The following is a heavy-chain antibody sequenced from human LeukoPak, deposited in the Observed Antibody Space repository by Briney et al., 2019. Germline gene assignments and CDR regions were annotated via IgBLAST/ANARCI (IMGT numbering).Heavy chain of an antibody. CDR3: ARVKSDYDFWSGYLNWFDP. D-gene: IGHD3-3*01. V-gene: IGHV3-9*01. CDR2: ISWNSGSI. J-gene: IGHJ5*02. Sequence: PGRSLRLSCAASGFTFDDYAMHWVRQAPGKGLEWVSGISWNSGSIGYADSVKGRFTISRDNSKNTLYLQMNSLRAEDTAVYYCARVKSDYDFWSGYLNWFDPWGQGTLVTVSS. CDR1: GFTFDDYA.